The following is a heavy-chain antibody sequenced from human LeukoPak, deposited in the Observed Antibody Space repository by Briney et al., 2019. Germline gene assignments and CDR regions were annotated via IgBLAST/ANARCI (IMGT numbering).Heavy chain of an antibody. J-gene: IGHJ4*02. CDR2: ISGSGSTI. CDR3: ARDNLVPDY. V-gene: IGHV3-23*01. CDR1: GFTFSSYA. D-gene: IGHD2-2*01. Sequence: GGSLRLSCAASGFTFSSYAMSWVRQAPGEGREWVSAISGSGSTIYYADSVKGRFTISRDNAKNSLYLQMNSLRAEDTAVYYCARDNLVPDYWGQGTLVTVSS.